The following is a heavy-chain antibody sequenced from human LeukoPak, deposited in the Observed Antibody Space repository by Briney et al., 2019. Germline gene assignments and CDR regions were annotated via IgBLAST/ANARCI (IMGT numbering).Heavy chain of an antibody. V-gene: IGHV4-34*01. Sequence: EPSETLSLTCAVYGGSFSGYYWSWIRQPPGKGLEWIGEINHSGSTNYNPSLKSRVTISVDTSKNQFSLKLGSVTAAETAVYYCAREGRYRYGYNEYHSYMDIWGKGTTVTVSS. D-gene: IGHD5-24*01. J-gene: IGHJ6*03. CDR1: GGSFSGYY. CDR3: AREGRYRYGYNEYHSYMDI. CDR2: INHSGST.